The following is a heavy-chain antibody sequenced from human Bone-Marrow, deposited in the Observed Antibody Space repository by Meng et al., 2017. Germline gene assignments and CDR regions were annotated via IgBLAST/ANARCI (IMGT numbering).Heavy chain of an antibody. V-gene: IGHV4-34*01. D-gene: IGHD1-26*01. CDR2: INHSGST. J-gene: IGHJ4*02. Sequence: VQPQQGGAGLLKPSETLALTCAVYGGSFSGYYWSWIRQPPGKGLEWIGEINHSGSTNYNPSLKSRVTISVDTSKNQFSLKLSSVTAADTAVYYCARGYGIVGANLGLYYFDYWGQGTLVTVSS. CDR1: GGSFSGYY. CDR3: ARGYGIVGANLGLYYFDY.